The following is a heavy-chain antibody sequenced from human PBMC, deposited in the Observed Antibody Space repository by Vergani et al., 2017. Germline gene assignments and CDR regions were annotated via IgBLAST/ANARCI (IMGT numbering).Heavy chain of an antibody. Sequence: QVQLQESGPGLVKPSETLSLTCTVSGGSISSYYWRWIRQPPGKGLEWIGYIYYSGSTNYNPSLMSRVTISVDTSKNQFSLKLSSVTAADTAVYYCARGVRGYCTNGVCYTSNWFDPGGQGTLVTVSS. J-gene: IGHJ5*02. CDR1: GGSISSYY. CDR3: ARGVRGYCTNGVCYTSNWFDP. CDR2: IYYSGST. V-gene: IGHV4-59*01. D-gene: IGHD2-8*01.